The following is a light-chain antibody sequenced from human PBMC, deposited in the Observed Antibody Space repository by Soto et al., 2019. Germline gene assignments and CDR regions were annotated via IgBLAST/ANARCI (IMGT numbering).Light chain of an antibody. Sequence: DIQMTQSPSSLSASVGDRVTITCRTSQTITTYLNWYQQKPGKAPKLLIYAASSLQIGVPPRFSGSGSGTDFTLAISSLQPEDVATYYCQQSYSAPRTFGQGTKVEIK. CDR3: QQSYSAPRT. CDR1: QTITTY. J-gene: IGKJ1*01. V-gene: IGKV1-39*01. CDR2: AAS.